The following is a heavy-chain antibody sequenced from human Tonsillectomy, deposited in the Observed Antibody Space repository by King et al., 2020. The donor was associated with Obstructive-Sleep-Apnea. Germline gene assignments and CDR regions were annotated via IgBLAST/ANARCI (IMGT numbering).Heavy chain of an antibody. V-gene: IGHV1-46*01. Sequence: QLVQSGAEVKKPGASVTVSCKASGYSFTSHYIHWLRQARGQGLEWMGMISPSGGGANYAHKFQGRLTLTRDTSTSTVFMELSSLGSDDTAIYYCARDNEREKGGDPGGKGTLVTVSS. CDR2: ISPSGGGA. J-gene: IGHJ5*02. CDR3: ARDNEREKGGDP. CDR1: GYSFTSHY. D-gene: IGHD2-8*01.